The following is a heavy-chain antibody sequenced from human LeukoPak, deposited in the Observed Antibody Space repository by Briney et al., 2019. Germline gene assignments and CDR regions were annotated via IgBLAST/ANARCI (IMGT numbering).Heavy chain of an antibody. CDR1: GGSISSYY. V-gene: IGHV4-4*09. D-gene: IGHD2-15*01. J-gene: IGHJ4*02. CDR3: ARHFLGYDY. CDR2: IYTSEST. Sequence: SETLSLTCTVSGGSISSYYWSWIRQPPGKGLEWIGYIYTSESTNYNPSLKSRVTISVDTSKNQFSLKLSSVTAADTAVYYCARHFLGYDYWGQGTLVTVSS.